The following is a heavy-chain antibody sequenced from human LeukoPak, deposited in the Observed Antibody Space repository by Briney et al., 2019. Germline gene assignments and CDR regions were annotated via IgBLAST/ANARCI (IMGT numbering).Heavy chain of an antibody. J-gene: IGHJ4*02. CDR3: AKVDYYDSSGYSTFDY. Sequence: PGGSLRLSCAASGFTFSSYAMSWVRQAPGKGLEWVSAISGSGGSTYYADSVKGRFTISRDNSKNTLYLQMSSLRAEDTAVYYCAKVDYYDSSGYSTFDYWGQGTLVTVSS. D-gene: IGHD3-22*01. CDR2: ISGSGGST. CDR1: GFTFSSYA. V-gene: IGHV3-23*01.